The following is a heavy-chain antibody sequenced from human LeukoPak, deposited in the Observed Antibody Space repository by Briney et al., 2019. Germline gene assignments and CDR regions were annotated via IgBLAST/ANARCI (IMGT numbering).Heavy chain of an antibody. J-gene: IGHJ4*02. D-gene: IGHD5-18*01. V-gene: IGHV4-34*01. CDR2: INHSGST. Sequence: SETLSLTCAVYGGSLSGYYWSWIRQPPGKGLEWIGEINHSGSTNYNPSLKSRVTISVDTSKNQFSLKLSSVTAADMAVYYCARGQLCDYWGQGTLVTVSS. CDR1: GGSLSGYY. CDR3: ARGQLCDY.